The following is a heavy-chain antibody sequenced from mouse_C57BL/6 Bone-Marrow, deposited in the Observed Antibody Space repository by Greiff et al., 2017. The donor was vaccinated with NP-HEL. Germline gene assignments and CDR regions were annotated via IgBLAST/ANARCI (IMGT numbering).Heavy chain of an antibody. V-gene: IGHV2-2*01. CDR2: IWSGGST. CDR3: ARNEGTGTRGAWFAY. D-gene: IGHD3-3*01. CDR1: GFSLTSYG. J-gene: IGHJ3*01. Sequence: VKLMESGPGLVQPSQSLSITCTVSGFSLTSYGVHWVRQSPGKGLEWLGVIWSGGSTDYNAAFISRLSISKDNSKSQVFFKMNSLQADDTAIYYCARNEGTGTRGAWFAYWGQGTLVTVSA.